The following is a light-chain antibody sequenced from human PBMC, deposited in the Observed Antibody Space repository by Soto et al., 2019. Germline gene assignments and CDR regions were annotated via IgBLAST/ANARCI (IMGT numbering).Light chain of an antibody. V-gene: IGKV3-11*01. CDR1: QSVGSY. Sequence: EIVLTQSPATLSLSPGERVTLSCRASQSVGSYLAWYQQKPGQTPRLLIYDASNRATGIPARFSGSGSGTVFTLTISSLEAEDFAVYYCQHRNYWPPGATFGGGTKVEIK. CDR2: DAS. J-gene: IGKJ4*01. CDR3: QHRNYWPPGAT.